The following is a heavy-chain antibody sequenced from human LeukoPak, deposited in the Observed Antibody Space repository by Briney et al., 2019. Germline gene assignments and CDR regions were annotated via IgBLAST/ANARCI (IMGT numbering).Heavy chain of an antibody. D-gene: IGHD3-10*01. CDR1: GFPFSTYA. V-gene: IGHV3-23*01. CDR3: AKDYYGSGSYDTFDY. J-gene: IGHJ4*02. Sequence: GGSLRLSCAASGFPFSTYAMSWVRQAPGKGLEWVSAISGSGGSTYYADSVKGRFTISRDNSKNTLYLQMNSLRAEDTAVYYCAKDYYGSGSYDTFDYWGQGTLVTVSS. CDR2: ISGSGGST.